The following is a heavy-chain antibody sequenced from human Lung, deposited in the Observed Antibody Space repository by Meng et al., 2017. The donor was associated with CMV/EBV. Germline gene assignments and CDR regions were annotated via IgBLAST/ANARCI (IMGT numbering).Heavy chain of an antibody. J-gene: IGHJ6*02. CDR3: AIDLRASGDGMEV. Sequence: GGSXRLXCAASGFSVNSNFMNWVRQALGKGPEWVSVIYTGGITYYADSVKGRFTISRDNSKNTVHLQMNNLRTGDTAGQYGAIDLRASGDGMEVWGQGTPVTVSS. CDR2: IYTGGIT. V-gene: IGHV3-53*01. CDR1: GFSVNSNF.